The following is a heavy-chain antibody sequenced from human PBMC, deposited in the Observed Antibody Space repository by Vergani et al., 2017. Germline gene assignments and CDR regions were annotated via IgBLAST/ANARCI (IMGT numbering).Heavy chain of an antibody. CDR2: ISYDGSNK. CDR3: ATTRGYCSSTSCPIGWFDP. J-gene: IGHJ5*02. CDR1: GFTFSSYA. Sequence: QVHLVESGGGVVQPGRSLRLSCAASGFTFSSYAMHWVRQAPGKGLEWVAVISYDGSNKYYADSVKGRFTISRDNSKNTLYLQMNSLRAEDTAVYYCATTRGYCSSTSCPIGWFDPWGQGTLVTVSS. D-gene: IGHD2-2*01. V-gene: IGHV3-30-3*01.